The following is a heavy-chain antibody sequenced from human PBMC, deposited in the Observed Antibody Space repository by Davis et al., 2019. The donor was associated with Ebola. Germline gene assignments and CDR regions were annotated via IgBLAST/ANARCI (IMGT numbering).Heavy chain of an antibody. CDR3: ARGPEGATDDAFDI. CDR1: GFTFSDYY. J-gene: IGHJ3*02. D-gene: IGHD1-26*01. CDR2: ISSSSSYT. Sequence: PGGSLRFSCAASGFTFSDYYMSWIRQAPGKGLEWVSYISSSSSYTNYADSVKGRFTISRDNAKNSLYLQMNSLRAEDTAVYYCARGPEGATDDAFDIWGQGTMVTVSS. V-gene: IGHV3-11*06.